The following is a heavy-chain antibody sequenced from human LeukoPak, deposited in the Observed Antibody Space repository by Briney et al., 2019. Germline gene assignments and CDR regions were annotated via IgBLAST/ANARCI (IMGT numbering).Heavy chain of an antibody. J-gene: IGHJ5*02. CDR1: GYSISSGCY. V-gene: IGHV4-38-2*02. CDR2: IYHSGST. CDR3: AREVRGVSPGWFDP. Sequence: SEILSLTCTVSGYSISSGCYWGWIRQPPGKGLEWIGSIYHSGSTYYNPSLKSRVTISVDTSKNQFSLKLSSVTAADTTVYYCAREVRGVSPGWFDPWGQGTLVTVSS. D-gene: IGHD3-10*01.